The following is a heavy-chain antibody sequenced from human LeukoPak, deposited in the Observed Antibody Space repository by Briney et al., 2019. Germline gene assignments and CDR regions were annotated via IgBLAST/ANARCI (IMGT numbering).Heavy chain of an antibody. CDR1: GSTFSSYG. V-gene: IGHV3-30*02. CDR3: ARVDYRGGGYFMDV. J-gene: IGHJ6*03. Sequence: GGSLRLSCAASGSTFSSYGMHWVRQAPGKGLEWVAFIRYDGSNKYYADSVNGRFTISRDDPKNSLYLQMNSLRADDTAVYYCARVDYRGGGYFMDVWGRGTPVTVSS. D-gene: IGHD4-11*01. CDR2: IRYDGSNK.